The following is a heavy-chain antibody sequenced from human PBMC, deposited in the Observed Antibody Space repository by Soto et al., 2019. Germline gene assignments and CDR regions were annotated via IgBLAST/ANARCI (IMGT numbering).Heavy chain of an antibody. CDR3: ARDGYDSSGDSEYFQY. D-gene: IGHD3-22*01. CDR1: VFTFSTYE. CDR2: ISSSGSSI. V-gene: IGHV3-48*03. J-gene: IGHJ1*01. Sequence: PWWSLRLSCSASVFTFSTYEMNWVRQAPGKGLEWISYISSSGSSIYYADSVKGRFTISRDSAWNSLHLQMNSLRVEDTAVYYCARDGYDSSGDSEYFQYWGQGTLVTVSS.